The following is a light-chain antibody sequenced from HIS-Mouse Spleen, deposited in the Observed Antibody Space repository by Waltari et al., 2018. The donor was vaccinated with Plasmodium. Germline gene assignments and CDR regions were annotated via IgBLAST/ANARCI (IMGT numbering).Light chain of an antibody. CDR3: NSRDSSGNHVV. Sequence: SSELTQDPAVSVALGQTARIPCQGDRLRTYYASWYQQKPGQAPGRVIYGKNNRPPGIPDRFSGSSSGNTASLTITGAQAEDEADYYCNSRDSSGNHVVFGGGTKLTVL. V-gene: IGLV3-19*01. J-gene: IGLJ2*01. CDR1: RLRTYY. CDR2: GKN.